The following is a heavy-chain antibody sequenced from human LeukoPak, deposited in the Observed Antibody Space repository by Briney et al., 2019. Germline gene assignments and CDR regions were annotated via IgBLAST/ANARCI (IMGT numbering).Heavy chain of an antibody. CDR1: GGSISSGSYY. V-gene: IGHV4-31*03. CDR2: IYYSGST. CDR3: ARETYHYYDSSGYYSDRAFDI. J-gene: IGHJ3*02. D-gene: IGHD3-22*01. Sequence: SETLSLTCTVSGGSISSGSYYWTWIRQHPGKGLEWIGYIYYSGSTYYDPSLKSRVTISVDTSKNQFSLKLSSVTAADTAVYYCARETYHYYDSSGYYSDRAFDIWGQGTMVTVSS.